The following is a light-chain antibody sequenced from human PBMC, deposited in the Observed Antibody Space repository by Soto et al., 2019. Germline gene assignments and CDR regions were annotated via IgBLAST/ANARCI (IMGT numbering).Light chain of an antibody. CDR1: QSVSSY. V-gene: IGKV3-11*01. J-gene: IGKJ1*01. Sequence: EIVLTQSPATLSLSPGERATLSCRASQSVSSYLAWNQQKPGQAPRLLIYDSSNRAAGIPARFSGSGSGTEFTLPISSLEPEDFAFYYCQQRSNWPRTFGQGPKVEIK. CDR3: QQRSNWPRT. CDR2: DSS.